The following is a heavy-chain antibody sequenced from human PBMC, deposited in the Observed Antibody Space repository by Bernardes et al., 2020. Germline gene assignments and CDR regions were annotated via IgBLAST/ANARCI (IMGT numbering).Heavy chain of an antibody. V-gene: IGHV1-8*01. CDR2: MNPNSGNT. D-gene: IGHD2-15*01. Sequence: ASVKVSCKASGYTFTSYDINWVRQATGQGLEWMGWMNPNSGNTGYAQRFQDRLTMTRNTSITTAYMELSSLRSEDTAVYYCARVCRGGESCDWGQGALVTVSS. CDR3: ARVCRGGESCD. CDR1: GYTFTSYD. J-gene: IGHJ4*02.